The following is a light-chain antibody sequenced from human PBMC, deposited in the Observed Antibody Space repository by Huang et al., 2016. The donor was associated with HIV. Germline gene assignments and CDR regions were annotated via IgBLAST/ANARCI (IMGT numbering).Light chain of an antibody. CDR3: QQSYSTPRT. J-gene: IGKJ1*01. Sequence: DIQMTQSPSSLSASVGDRVTITCRASQSINTYLNWYQQKPGKAPNLLLYATSSLQSGVPSRFSGSGSGTDFTLTISRLQPEDFATYFCQQSYSTPRTFGQGTKVEIK. CDR1: QSINTY. CDR2: ATS. V-gene: IGKV1-39*01.